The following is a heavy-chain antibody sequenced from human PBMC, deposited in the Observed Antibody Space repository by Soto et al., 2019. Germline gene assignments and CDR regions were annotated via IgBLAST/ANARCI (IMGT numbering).Heavy chain of an antibody. CDR2: IYYSGST. D-gene: IGHD5-18*01. Sequence: PEETLSLTCTVSGGSISSSSYYWGWIRQPPGKGLEWIGSIYYSGSTYYNPSLKSRVTITVDTSKIQFSLMLSSVPAADTAVYFGARFYVDTAMEAGYGMYVWGQAIRVTV. CDR1: GGSISSSSYY. CDR3: ARFYVDTAMEAGYGMYV. V-gene: IGHV4-39*01. J-gene: IGHJ6*02.